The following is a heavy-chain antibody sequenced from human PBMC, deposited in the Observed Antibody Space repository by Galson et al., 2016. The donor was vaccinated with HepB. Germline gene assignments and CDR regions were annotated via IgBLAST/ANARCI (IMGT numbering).Heavy chain of an antibody. D-gene: IGHD3-22*01. CDR3: ARESSIGWYFFDH. V-gene: IGHV3-53*05. CDR1: GFTVSYNY. CDR2: IYSAGKT. Sequence: SLRLSCAASGFTVSYNYITWVRQPPGKGLEWVSLIYSAGKTYYADSVKGRFTISRDNSKNTLYLQMNSLRADDTAVYYCARESSIGWYFFDHWGQGTLVTVSS. J-gene: IGHJ4*02.